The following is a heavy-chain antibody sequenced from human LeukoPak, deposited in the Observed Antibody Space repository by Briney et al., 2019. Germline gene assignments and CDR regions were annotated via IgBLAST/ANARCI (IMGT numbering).Heavy chain of an antibody. D-gene: IGHD2-21*02. CDR1: GFTFSSYA. Sequence: GGSLRLSCAASGFTFSSYAMSWVRQAPGKGLEWVSGISISGGSTYYADSVKGRFTISRDNAKNSLYLQMNSLRAEDTAVYYCARDGFCGGDCYPYGMDVWGQGTTVTVSS. J-gene: IGHJ6*02. CDR2: ISISGGST. V-gene: IGHV3-23*01. CDR3: ARDGFCGGDCYPYGMDV.